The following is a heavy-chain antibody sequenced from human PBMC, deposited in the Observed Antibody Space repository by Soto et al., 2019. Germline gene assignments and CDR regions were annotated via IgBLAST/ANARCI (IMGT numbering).Heavy chain of an antibody. J-gene: IGHJ4*02. CDR3: TTGVRSGYYKY. V-gene: IGHV3-15*01. CDR2: IKSKIEGGTI. D-gene: IGHD3-3*01. Sequence: GGSLRLSCAASGFTFSSAWMSWVRQAPGKGLEWVGRIKSKIEGGTIDYAAPVKGRFTISRDDSESTLYLQMNSLKTDDTAVYYCTTGVRSGYYKYGGRGALVTVAT. CDR1: GFTFSSAW.